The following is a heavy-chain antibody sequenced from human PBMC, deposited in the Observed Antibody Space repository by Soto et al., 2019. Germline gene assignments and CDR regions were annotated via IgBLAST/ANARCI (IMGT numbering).Heavy chain of an antibody. V-gene: IGHV4-39*01. J-gene: IGHJ5*02. D-gene: IGHD2-21*01. CDR1: GGSISTSRSY. CDR3: ARQPTTGDTDLWFDP. CDR2: IFYSGST. Sequence: QLQLLESGPGLVKASETLSLTCSVSGGSISTSRSYWAWIRQPPGKGLEWLANIFYSGSTFYNPSVARRVPVSVDTSKNEFSLKLRSVTAADTAVYYCARQPTTGDTDLWFDPWGQGTLVTVSS.